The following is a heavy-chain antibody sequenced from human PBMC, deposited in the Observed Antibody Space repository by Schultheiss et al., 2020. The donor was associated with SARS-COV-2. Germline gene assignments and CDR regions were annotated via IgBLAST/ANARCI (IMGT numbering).Heavy chain of an antibody. CDR1: GFTFSSYS. Sequence: GESLKISCAASGFTFSSYSMNWVRQAPGKGLEWVSVIYSGGSTYYADSVKGRFTISRHNSKNTLYLQMNSLRAEDTAVYYCARTPYYYDSSGYYSYYYYYYMDVWGKGTTVTVSS. CDR2: IYSGGST. CDR3: ARTPYYYDSSGYYSYYYYYYMDV. V-gene: IGHV3-53*04. J-gene: IGHJ6*03. D-gene: IGHD3-22*01.